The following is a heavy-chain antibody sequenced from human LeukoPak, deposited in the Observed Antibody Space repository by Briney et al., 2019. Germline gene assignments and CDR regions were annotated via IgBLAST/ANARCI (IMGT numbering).Heavy chain of an antibody. D-gene: IGHD3-10*01. Sequence: SGTLSLTCAVSGGSISSSNWWSWVRQPPGKGLEWIGEINHSGSTNYNPSLKSRVTISVDTSKNQFSLKLSSVTAADTAVYYCARGRRGVSYYYYYMDVWGKGTTVTVSS. CDR1: GGSISSSNW. CDR3: ARGRRGVSYYYYYMDV. CDR2: INHSGST. V-gene: IGHV4-4*02. J-gene: IGHJ6*03.